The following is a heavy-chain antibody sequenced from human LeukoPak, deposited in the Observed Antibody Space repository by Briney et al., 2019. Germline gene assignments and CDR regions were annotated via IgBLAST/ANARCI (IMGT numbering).Heavy chain of an antibody. CDR2: IKQDGSEK. Sequence: GGSLRLSCAASGFTFSSYWMSWVRQAPGKGLEWVANIKQDGSEKYYVDSVKGRFTISRDNAKNSLYLQMNSLRAEDTAVYYCAKLSVLRFLEWSFFGYWGQGTLVTVSS. D-gene: IGHD3-3*01. V-gene: IGHV3-7*03. CDR3: AKLSVLRFLEWSFFGY. CDR1: GFTFSSYW. J-gene: IGHJ4*02.